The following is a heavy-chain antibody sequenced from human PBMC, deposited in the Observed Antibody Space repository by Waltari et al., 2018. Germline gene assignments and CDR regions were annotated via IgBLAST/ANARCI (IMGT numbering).Heavy chain of an antibody. V-gene: IGHV4-59*01. CDR3: ARGGGGDWEWFDP. CDR2: IYYTGST. Sequence: QVQLQESGPSLLKPSETLSLSCIGAGVSSSGFYWSWVRQPPGKGLDWLGYIYYTGSTNFNPSLQSRVTMSVDTSKTQFSLTLSSVTAADTAFYYCARGGGGDWEWFDPWGQGTLVTVSS. D-gene: IGHD2-21*02. CDR1: GVSSSGFY. J-gene: IGHJ5*02.